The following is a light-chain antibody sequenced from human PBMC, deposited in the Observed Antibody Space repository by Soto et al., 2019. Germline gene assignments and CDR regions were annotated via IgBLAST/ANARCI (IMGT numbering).Light chain of an antibody. CDR2: DAS. J-gene: IGKJ4*01. CDR1: QGISSA. V-gene: IGKV1-13*02. Sequence: AIQLTQSPSSLSASVGDRVTITCRASQGISSALAWYQQKPGKAPKLLIYDASSLESGVPSRFSGSGSGTDFTLTISSLPPEDFATYCCQQFNSYPPVTFGGGTKVEIK. CDR3: QQFNSYPPVT.